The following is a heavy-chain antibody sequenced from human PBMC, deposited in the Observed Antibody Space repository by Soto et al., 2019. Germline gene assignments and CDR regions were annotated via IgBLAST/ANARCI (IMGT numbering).Heavy chain of an antibody. CDR3: ARQTHPPAFFPFYYYYMDV. V-gene: IGHV4-39*01. CDR2: IYYSGST. D-gene: IGHD3-16*01. Sequence: QLQLQESGPGLVKPSETLSLTCTVTGDSFSRSTYYWGWIRQPPGKGLEWIGSIYYSGSTYYNPSLGSRVTISIDTSKKQFSLKLRSVTAADTAVYYCARQTHPPAFFPFYYYYMDVWGKGTTVTVSS. CDR1: GDSFSRSTYY. J-gene: IGHJ6*03.